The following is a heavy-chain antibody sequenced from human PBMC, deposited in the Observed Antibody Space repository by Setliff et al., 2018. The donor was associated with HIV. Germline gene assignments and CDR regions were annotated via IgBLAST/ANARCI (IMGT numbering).Heavy chain of an antibody. J-gene: IGHJ4*02. V-gene: IGHV1-46*01. D-gene: IGHD3-22*01. CDR1: GYAFTSDH. Sequence: ASVKVSCKASGYAFTSDHMHWVRQAPGQGLEWVGMITPGDGHTNYEQKFQGRVTMTRDTSTATVYMELSSLRADDSATYYCATDSSGPLSHWGPGTLVTVSS. CDR3: ATDSSGPLSH. CDR2: ITPGDGHT.